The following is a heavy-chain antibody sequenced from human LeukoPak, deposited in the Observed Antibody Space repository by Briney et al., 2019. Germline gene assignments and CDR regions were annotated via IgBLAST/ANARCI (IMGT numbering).Heavy chain of an antibody. D-gene: IGHD6-19*01. CDR3: ARGGSSGWPYYYYYGMDV. V-gene: IGHV3-30*04. Sequence: AGGSLRLSCAASGFTFSSYAMHWVRQAPGKGLEWVAVISYDGSNKYYADSVKGRFTISRDNSKNTLYLQMNSLRAEDTAVYYCARGGSSGWPYYYYYGMDVWGQGTTVTVSS. CDR1: GFTFSSYA. J-gene: IGHJ6*02. CDR2: ISYDGSNK.